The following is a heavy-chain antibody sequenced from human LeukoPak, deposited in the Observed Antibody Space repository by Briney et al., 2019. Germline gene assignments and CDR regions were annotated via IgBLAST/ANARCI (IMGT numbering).Heavy chain of an antibody. D-gene: IGHD3-22*01. V-gene: IGHV3-23*01. CDR2: ISDSGGST. J-gene: IGHJ6*02. CDR1: GFTFSNYA. Sequence: PGRSLRLSCAASGFTFSNYAMNWVRQAPGKGLEWVSSISDSGGSTYYADSVKGRFTISRDNFKNALYLQMNSLRAEDTAVYYCAKDRSYYDSSDSTGMDVWGQGTTVTVSS. CDR3: AKDRSYYDSSDSTGMDV.